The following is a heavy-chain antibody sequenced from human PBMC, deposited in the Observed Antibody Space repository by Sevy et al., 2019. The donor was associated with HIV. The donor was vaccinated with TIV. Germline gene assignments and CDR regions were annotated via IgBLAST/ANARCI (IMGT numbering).Heavy chain of an antibody. Sequence: GGCLRLSCAASGFTFSSYGMHWVRQAPGKGLEWVAVISYDGSNKYYADSVKGRFTISRDNSKNTLYLQMNSLRAEDTAVYYCAKDSSGSGRTGGMDVWGQGTTVTVSS. CDR3: AKDSSGSGRTGGMDV. V-gene: IGHV3-30*18. CDR1: GFTFSSYG. D-gene: IGHD3-10*01. J-gene: IGHJ6*02. CDR2: ISYDGSNK.